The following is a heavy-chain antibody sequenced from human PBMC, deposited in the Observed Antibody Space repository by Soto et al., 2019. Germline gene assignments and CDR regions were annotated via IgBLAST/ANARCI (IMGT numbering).Heavy chain of an antibody. CDR1: GYTFINYH. V-gene: IGHV1-18*01. Sequence: QVQLVQSGGEVKKPGASVTVSCKASGYTFINYHITWVRQAPGQGLEWMAWINTYNGMTDYAQKFQGRVTMTRDTSTSTAYMELRHLGSDNTAVYFCAKSPRGEMATDWGQGTLVTVSS. CDR3: AKSPRGEMATD. CDR2: INTYNGMT. D-gene: IGHD5-12*01. J-gene: IGHJ4*02.